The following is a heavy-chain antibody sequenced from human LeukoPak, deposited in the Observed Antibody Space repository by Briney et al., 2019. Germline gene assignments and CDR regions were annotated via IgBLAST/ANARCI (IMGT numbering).Heavy chain of an antibody. CDR3: ARPIMVAGLYYFDY. J-gene: IGHJ4*02. CDR2: FHYSWNT. D-gene: IGHD6-19*01. V-gene: IGHV4-39*01. Sequence: PSEALSLTCTVSGVSISSSSYYWGWIRQPPGKGLEWIGSFHYSWNTYYNPSLKSRVTISVDTSKNQFSLKLSSVTAADTAVYYCARPIMVAGLYYFDYWGQGTLVTVSS. CDR1: GVSISSSSYY.